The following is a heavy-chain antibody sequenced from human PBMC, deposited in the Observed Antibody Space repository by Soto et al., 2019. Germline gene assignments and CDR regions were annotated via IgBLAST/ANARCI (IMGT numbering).Heavy chain of an antibody. D-gene: IGHD5-18*01. CDR2: ISAYNGNT. CDR3: ARDPGIQLWAYYYYYGMDV. CDR1: GYTFTSYG. Sequence: ASVKVSCKASGYTFTSYGISWVRQAPGQGLEWMGWISAYNGNTNYAQKPQGRVTMTTDTSTSTAYMELRSLRSDDTAVYYCARDPGIQLWAYYYYYGMDVWGQGTTVTVSS. J-gene: IGHJ6*02. V-gene: IGHV1-18*01.